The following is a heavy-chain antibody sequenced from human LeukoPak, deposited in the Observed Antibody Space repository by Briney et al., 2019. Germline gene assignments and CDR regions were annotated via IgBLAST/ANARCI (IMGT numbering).Heavy chain of an antibody. D-gene: IGHD2-2*01. J-gene: IGHJ4*02. Sequence: GGSLRLSCAASGFTFSSYAMHWVRQAPGKGLEWVAAISYDGSNKYYADSVKGRFTISRDNSKNTLYLQMNSLRAEDTAVYYCARASYQFNYFDYWGQGTLVTVSS. CDR3: ARASYQFNYFDY. CDR2: ISYDGSNK. CDR1: GFTFSSYA. V-gene: IGHV3-30-3*01.